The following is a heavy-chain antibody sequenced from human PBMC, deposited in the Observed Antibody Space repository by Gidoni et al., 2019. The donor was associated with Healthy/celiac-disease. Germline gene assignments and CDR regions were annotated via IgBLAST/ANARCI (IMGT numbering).Heavy chain of an antibody. CDR3: ARVLDYYDSSGYWFDI. V-gene: IGHV4-59*01. J-gene: IGHJ3*02. Sequence: GYIYYSGSTNYNPSLKSRVNISVDTSKNQFSLKLSSVNAADTAVYYCARVLDYYDSSGYWFDIWGQGKMVTVSS. D-gene: IGHD3-22*01. CDR2: IYYSGST.